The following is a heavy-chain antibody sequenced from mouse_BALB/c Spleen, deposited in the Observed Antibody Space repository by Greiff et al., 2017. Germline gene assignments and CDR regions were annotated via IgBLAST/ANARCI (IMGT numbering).Heavy chain of an antibody. J-gene: IGHJ1*01. CDR3: ARPYGNYDWYFDV. Sequence: EVHLVESGGGLVKPGGSLKLSCAASGFAFSSYDMSWVRQTPEKRLEWVAYISSGGGSTYYPDTVKGRFTISRDNAKNTLYLQMSSLKSEDTAMYYCARPYGNYDWYFDVWGAGTTVTVSS. CDR2: ISSGGGST. V-gene: IGHV5-12-1*01. D-gene: IGHD2-1*01. CDR1: GFAFSSYD.